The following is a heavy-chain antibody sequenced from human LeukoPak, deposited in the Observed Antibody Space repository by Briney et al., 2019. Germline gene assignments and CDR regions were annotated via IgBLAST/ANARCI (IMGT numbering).Heavy chain of an antibody. J-gene: IGHJ4*02. D-gene: IGHD6-13*01. V-gene: IGHV4-38-2*02. CDR2: IYHSGST. CDR1: GYSISSGYY. CDR3: AGRLGIAGTYYFDY. Sequence: PSETLSLTCTVSGYSISSGYYWGWIRQPPGKGLEWIGSIYHSGSTYYNPSLKSRVTISVDTSKNQFSLKLSSVTAADTAVYYCAGRLGIAGTYYFDYWGQGTLVTVSS.